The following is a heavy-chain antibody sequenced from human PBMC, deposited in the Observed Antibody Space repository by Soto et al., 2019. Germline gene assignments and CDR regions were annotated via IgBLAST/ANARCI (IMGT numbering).Heavy chain of an antibody. CDR3: ARRVVGAAKTYYYYYGMDV. J-gene: IGHJ6*02. CDR1: GGTFSSYA. V-gene: IGHV1-69*13. Sequence: SVKVSCKASGGTFSSYAISWVRQAPGQGLEWMGGIIPIFGTANYAQKFQGGVTITADESTSTAYMELSSLRSEDTAVYYCARRVVGAAKTYYYYYGMDVWGQGTTVTVSS. D-gene: IGHD1-26*01. CDR2: IIPIFGTA.